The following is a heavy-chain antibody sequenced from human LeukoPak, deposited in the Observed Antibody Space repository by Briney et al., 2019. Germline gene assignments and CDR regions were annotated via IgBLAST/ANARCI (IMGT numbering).Heavy chain of an antibody. CDR1: GFTFSNYG. CDR2: IWYDGNNK. V-gene: IGHV3-33*01. D-gene: IGHD4-17*01. CDR3: ARAFYGDARMGLEH. Sequence: PGRSLRLSCAASGFTFSNYGMNWVRQAPGKGLEWVAIIWYDGNNKYYADSAKGRFTISRDNSKNTLSLQMNSLRAEDTAVYYCARAFYGDARMGLEHWGQGTLVTVSS. J-gene: IGHJ1*01.